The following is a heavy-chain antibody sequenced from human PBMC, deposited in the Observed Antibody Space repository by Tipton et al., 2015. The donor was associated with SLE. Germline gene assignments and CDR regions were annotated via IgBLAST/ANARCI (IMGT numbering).Heavy chain of an antibody. CDR3: ARALRGGSGRGWFDP. CDR2: INPSGGST. CDR1: GYTFTSYY. J-gene: IGHJ5*02. D-gene: IGHD6-19*01. V-gene: IGHV1-46*01. Sequence: QSGPEVKKPGASVKVSCKASGYTFTSYYMHWVRQAPGQGLEWMGIINPSGGSTSYAQKFQGRVTMTRDTSTSTVYMELSSVTAADTAVYYCARALRGGSGRGWFDPWGQGTLVTVSS.